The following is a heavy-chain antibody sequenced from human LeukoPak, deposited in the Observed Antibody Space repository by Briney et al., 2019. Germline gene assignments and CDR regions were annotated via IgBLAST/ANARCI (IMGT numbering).Heavy chain of an antibody. D-gene: IGHD6-19*01. CDR3: ATDLDIAVAGTIFDY. Sequence: ASVKVSCKVSGYTLTELSMHWVRQAPGKRREWMGGFDPEDGETIYAQKFQGRVTMTEDTSTDTAYMELSSLRSEDTAVYYCATDLDIAVAGTIFDYWGQGTLVTVSS. CDR2: FDPEDGET. CDR1: GYTLTELS. V-gene: IGHV1-24*01. J-gene: IGHJ4*02.